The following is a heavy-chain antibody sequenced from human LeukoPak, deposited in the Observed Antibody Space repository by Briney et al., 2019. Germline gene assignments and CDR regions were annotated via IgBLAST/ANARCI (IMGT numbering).Heavy chain of an antibody. D-gene: IGHD1-7*01. CDR2: IYTSGST. CDR3: ARDFDHNWNYLGDYYMDV. Sequence: SETLSLTCAVYGGSFSGYYWSWIRQPAGKGLEWIGRIYTSGSTNYNPSLKSRVTMSVDTSKNQFSLKLSSVTAADTAVYYCARDFDHNWNYLGDYYMDVWGKGTTVTVSS. V-gene: IGHV4-4*07. J-gene: IGHJ6*03. CDR1: GGSFSGYY.